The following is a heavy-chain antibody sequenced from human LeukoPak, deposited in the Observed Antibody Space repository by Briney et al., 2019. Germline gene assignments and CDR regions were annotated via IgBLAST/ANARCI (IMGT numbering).Heavy chain of an antibody. J-gene: IGHJ5*02. CDR2: IKQEGREK. D-gene: IGHD3-22*01. CDR1: GFTLRSYW. V-gene: IGHV3-7*01. Sequence: GSLILPCAAPGFTLRSYWMSWVRQAPGTGLGRVANIKQEGREKYQVDSEKGRFTISRDNAKSSLYLQMESLRAEDTAGYYCARDVVRYYDSSGYCYASGWFDGWGQGTLVSVSS. CDR3: ARDVVRYYDSSGYCYASGWFDG.